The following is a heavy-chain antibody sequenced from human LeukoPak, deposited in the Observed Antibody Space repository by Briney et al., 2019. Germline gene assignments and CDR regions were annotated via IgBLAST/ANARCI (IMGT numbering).Heavy chain of an antibody. D-gene: IGHD3-9*01. J-gene: IGHJ6*02. CDR1: GFTFSSYS. V-gene: IGHV3-48*04. CDR2: ISSSSSTI. Sequence: PGGSLRLSCAASGFTFSSYSMNWVRQAPGKGLEWVSYISSSSSTIYYADSVKGRFTISRDNAKNSLYLQMNSLRAEDTAVYYCARDPAVLRYFENDYGMDVWGQGTTVTVSS. CDR3: ARDPAVLRYFENDYGMDV.